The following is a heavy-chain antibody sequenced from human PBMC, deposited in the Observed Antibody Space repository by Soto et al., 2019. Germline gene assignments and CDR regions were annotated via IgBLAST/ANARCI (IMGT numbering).Heavy chain of an antibody. J-gene: IGHJ5*02. V-gene: IGHV4-59*01. CDR2: IYYSGST. CDR1: GGSISSYY. D-gene: IGHD2-8*01. CDR3: ARAEGYCTNGVCYGWFDP. Sequence: SETLSLTCTVSGGSISSYYWSWIRQPPGKGLEWIGYIYYSGSTNYNPSLKSRVTISVDTSKNQFSLKLSSVTAADTAVYYCARAEGYCTNGVCYGWFDPWGQGTLVTVSS.